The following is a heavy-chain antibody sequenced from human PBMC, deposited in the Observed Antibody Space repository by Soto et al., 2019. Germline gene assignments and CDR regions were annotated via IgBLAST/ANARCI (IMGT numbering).Heavy chain of an antibody. J-gene: IGHJ6*02. V-gene: IGHV4-31*03. D-gene: IGHD3-22*01. Sequence: QVQLQESGPGLVKPSQTLSLTCTVSGGSINSAGYYWTWIRQHPGKGLEWIGYIYYSGSAYYNPSLESRVTISVDTSKNQFSLNLSSLTAADTAVYYCARDRSSGYHNTNYYYAMDVWGQGTAVRLL. CDR3: ARDRSSGYHNTNYYYAMDV. CDR1: GGSINSAGYY. CDR2: IYYSGSA.